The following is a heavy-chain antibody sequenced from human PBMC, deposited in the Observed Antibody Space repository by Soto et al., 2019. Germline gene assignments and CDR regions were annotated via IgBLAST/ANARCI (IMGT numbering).Heavy chain of an antibody. V-gene: IGHV2-5*02. CDR2: IYWDDDE. Sequence: QINLKESGPTLVKPTQTLTLTCSFSGFSLTTAGVGVGWVRQSPGAALEWLALIYWDDDERYSPSLKTRLTITKDTSKNQVVLKMTNMAPVDTATYYCAHSRNRITEDAQVGDFDYWGQGTLVTVSS. CDR3: AHSRNRITEDAQVGDFDY. D-gene: IGHD1-20*01. J-gene: IGHJ4*02. CDR1: GFSLTTAGVG.